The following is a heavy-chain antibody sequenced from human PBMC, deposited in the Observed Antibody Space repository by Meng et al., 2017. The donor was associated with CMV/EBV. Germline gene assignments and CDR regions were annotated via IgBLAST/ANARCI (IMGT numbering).Heavy chain of an antibody. Sequence: GESLKISCAASGFTFSSYGMHWVRQAPGKGLEWVAFIRYDGSNKYYADSVKGRFTISRDNSKNTLYLQMNSLRAEDTAVYYCAKDRRWLLDYWGQGTLVTVSS. CDR2: IRYDGSNK. V-gene: IGHV3-30*02. D-gene: IGHD5-24*01. CDR3: AKDRRWLLDY. J-gene: IGHJ4*02. CDR1: GFTFSSYG.